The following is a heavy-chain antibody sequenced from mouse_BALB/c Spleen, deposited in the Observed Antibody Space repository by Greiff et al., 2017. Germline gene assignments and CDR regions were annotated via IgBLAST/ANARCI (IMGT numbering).Heavy chain of an antibody. CDR3: ARYGRGDAMDY. J-gene: IGHJ4*01. D-gene: IGHD1-1*01. CDR1: GYTFTSYY. Sequence: VQVVESGPELVKPGASVRISCKASGYTFTSYYIHWVKQRPGQGLEWIGWIYPGNVNTKYNEKFKGKATLTADKSSSTAYMQLSSLTSEDSAVYFCARYGRGDAMDYWGQGTSVTVSS. V-gene: IGHV1S56*01. CDR2: IYPGNVNT.